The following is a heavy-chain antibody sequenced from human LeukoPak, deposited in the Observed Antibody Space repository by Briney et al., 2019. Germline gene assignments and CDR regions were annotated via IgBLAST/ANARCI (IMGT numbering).Heavy chain of an antibody. D-gene: IGHD4-17*01. Sequence: GGSLRLSCEASGFTFNTYSMNWARQAPGKGLEWVSYISSSGSTIYSADSVKGRFNISRDSAKNSLYLQMNSLRAEDTAVYYCARDWQTVDGNYYYMDVWGKGTTVTVSS. CDR3: ARDWQTVDGNYYYMDV. J-gene: IGHJ6*03. V-gene: IGHV3-48*04. CDR1: GFTFNTYS. CDR2: ISSSGSTI.